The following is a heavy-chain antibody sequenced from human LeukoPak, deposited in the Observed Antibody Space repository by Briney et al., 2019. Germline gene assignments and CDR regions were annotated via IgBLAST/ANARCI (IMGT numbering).Heavy chain of an antibody. Sequence: SETLSLTCTVSGGSISSSSYYWGWIRQPPGKGLEWIGSIYYSGSTYYNPSLKSRVTISVDTSKNQFSLKLSSVTAADTAVYYCATCPLLLWFGDSPGFDPWGQGTLVTVAS. CDR1: GGSISSSSYY. J-gene: IGHJ5*02. D-gene: IGHD3-10*01. CDR2: IYYSGST. CDR3: ATCPLLLWFGDSPGFDP. V-gene: IGHV4-39*01.